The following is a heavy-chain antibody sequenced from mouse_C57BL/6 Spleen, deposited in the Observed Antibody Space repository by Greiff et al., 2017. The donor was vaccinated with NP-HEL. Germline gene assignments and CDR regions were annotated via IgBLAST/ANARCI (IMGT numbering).Heavy chain of an antibody. Sequence: EVKLVESGEGLVKPGGSLKLSCAASGFTFSSYAMSWVRQTPEKRLEWVAYISSGGDYIYYADTVKGRFTISRDNARNTLYLQMSSLKSEDTAMYYCTREDGNYFAYWGQGTLVTVSA. V-gene: IGHV5-9-1*02. D-gene: IGHD2-1*01. J-gene: IGHJ3*01. CDR3: TREDGNYFAY. CDR2: ISSGGDYI. CDR1: GFTFSSYA.